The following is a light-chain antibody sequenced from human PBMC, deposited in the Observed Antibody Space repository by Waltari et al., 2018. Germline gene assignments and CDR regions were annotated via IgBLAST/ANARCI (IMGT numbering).Light chain of an antibody. V-gene: IGLV2-8*01. CDR3: SSFADTNPFV. CDR2: EVT. J-gene: IGLJ1*01. Sequence: QSALTQPPSASGSPGQSVTISCTGTSSDVGRYNYVSWYQQHPGKAPKLIIYEVTKRPSGVPERFSGAKSGNTASLTVSGLQAEEEADYYCSSFADTNPFVFGTGTKVTVL. CDR1: SSDVGRYNY.